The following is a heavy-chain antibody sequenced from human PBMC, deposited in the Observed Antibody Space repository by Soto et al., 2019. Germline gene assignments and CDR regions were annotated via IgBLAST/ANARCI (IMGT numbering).Heavy chain of an antibody. CDR2: TYFRSKWYN. CDR3: AKGDNLGPKTGYAFDP. V-gene: IGHV6-1*01. D-gene: IGHD5-12*01. J-gene: IGHJ5*02. Sequence: SQTLSLTCAISGDSVSSNTASWNWIRQSPWRGLEWLGRTYFRSKWYNDYAVSVKSRIIINPDTSNNQFSLQLNSVTPEDTAVYFCAKGDNLGPKTGYAFDPWGQGSMVTVS. CDR1: GDSVSSNTAS.